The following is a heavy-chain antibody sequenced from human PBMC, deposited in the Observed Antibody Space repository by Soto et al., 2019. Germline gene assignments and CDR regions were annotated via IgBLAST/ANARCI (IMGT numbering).Heavy chain of an antibody. CDR1: EYTFTTYS. Sequence: GAPAKVSCKASEYTFTTYSLRWLRQAPGQGLEWMGIINPTSSTTSDAQKFQGRVTMTRDMSTSTVYMELSSLRSEDTAVYYCARDLYSSSWYVPAFDMCGQGTMVTLSS. J-gene: IGHJ3*02. CDR3: ARDLYSSSWYVPAFDM. D-gene: IGHD6-13*01. CDR2: INPTSSTT. V-gene: IGHV1-46*03.